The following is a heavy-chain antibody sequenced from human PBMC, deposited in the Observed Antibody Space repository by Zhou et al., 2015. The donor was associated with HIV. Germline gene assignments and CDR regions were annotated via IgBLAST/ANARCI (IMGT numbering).Heavy chain of an antibody. CDR3: ARVGISKRYGSGSYSYYYGMDV. V-gene: IGHV1-69*01. CDR1: GGTFSSYA. J-gene: IGHJ6*02. D-gene: IGHD3-10*01. CDR2: IIPIFGTA. Sequence: QVQLVQSGAEVKKPGSSVKVSCKASGGTFSSYAISWVRQAPGQGLEWMGGIIPIFGTANYAQKFQGRVTITADESTSTAYMELSSLRSEDTAVYYCARVGISKRYGSGSYSYYYGMDVWGQGTTVTVSS.